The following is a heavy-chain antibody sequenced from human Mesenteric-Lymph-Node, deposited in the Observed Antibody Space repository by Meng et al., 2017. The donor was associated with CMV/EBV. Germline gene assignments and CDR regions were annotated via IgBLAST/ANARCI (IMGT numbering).Heavy chain of an antibody. Sequence: ETLSLTCAASGFTFSSYWMHWVRQAPGKGLVWVSRINSDGSSTSYADSVKGRFTISRDNAKNTLYLQMNSLRAEDTAVYYCARMSTVPAAINYYYCGMDVWGQGTTVTVSS. V-gene: IGHV3-74*01. CDR3: ARMSTVPAAINYYYCGMDV. D-gene: IGHD2-2*01. J-gene: IGHJ6*02. CDR1: GFTFSSYW. CDR2: INSDGSST.